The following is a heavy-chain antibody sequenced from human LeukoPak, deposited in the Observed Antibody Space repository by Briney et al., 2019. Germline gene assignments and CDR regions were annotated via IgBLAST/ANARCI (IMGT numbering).Heavy chain of an antibody. Sequence: SETLSLTCTVSGGSISSYYWSWLRQPAGKGLEWIGRIYSSGSTTYNPSLKSRVTMSEDTSKNQFSLKLTSVTAADTAVYYCAREPNYYDSSGYYQNWFDPWGQGTLVTVSS. D-gene: IGHD3-22*01. CDR3: AREPNYYDSSGYYQNWFDP. V-gene: IGHV4-4*07. J-gene: IGHJ5*02. CDR1: GGSISSYY. CDR2: IYSSGST.